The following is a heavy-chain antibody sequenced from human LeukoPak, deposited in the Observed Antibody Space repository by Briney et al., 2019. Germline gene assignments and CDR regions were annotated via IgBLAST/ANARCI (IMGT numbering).Heavy chain of an antibody. V-gene: IGHV3-53*01. Sequence: GGSLRLSCAVSGFSVTNNYMSWVRQAPGKGLEWVSVFYVGGATYYADSVKGRFTISRDNSENTLYLQMKSLRAEDTAVYYCAKDRDYGDYVDYFDYWGQGTLVTVSS. CDR3: AKDRDYGDYVDYFDY. J-gene: IGHJ4*02. CDR1: GFSVTNNY. D-gene: IGHD4-17*01. CDR2: FYVGGAT.